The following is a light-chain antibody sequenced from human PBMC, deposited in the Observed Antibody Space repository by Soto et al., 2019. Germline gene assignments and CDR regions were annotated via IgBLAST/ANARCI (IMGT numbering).Light chain of an antibody. Sequence: QSVLTQPASVSGSPGQSITISCTGTRSDVGLYNLVSWYQQLPGKAPKLIIYEVNERPSGISDRFSGSKSGNTASLTISGLPDEDEADYYCCSYVGSSILMFGGGTKLTVL. V-gene: IGLV2-23*02. CDR2: EVN. J-gene: IGLJ3*02. CDR3: CSYVGSSILM. CDR1: RSDVGLYNL.